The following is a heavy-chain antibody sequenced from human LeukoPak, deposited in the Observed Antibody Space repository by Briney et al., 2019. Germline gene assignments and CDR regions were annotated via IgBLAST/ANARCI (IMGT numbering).Heavy chain of an antibody. J-gene: IGHJ4*02. CDR2: IYYSGST. V-gene: IGHV4-59*12. Sequence: SETLSLTCTVSGGSISSYYWSWIRQPPGKGLEWIGYIYYSGSTNYNPSLKSRVTISVDTSKNQFSLKLSSVTAADTAVYYCAREGQWLGFDYWGQGTLVTVSS. CDR1: GGSISSYY. CDR3: AREGQWLGFDY. D-gene: IGHD6-19*01.